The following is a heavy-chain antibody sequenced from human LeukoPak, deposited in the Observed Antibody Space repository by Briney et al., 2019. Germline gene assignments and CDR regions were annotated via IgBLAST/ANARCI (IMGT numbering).Heavy chain of an antibody. CDR3: ARRGYSYARFDP. D-gene: IGHD5-18*01. J-gene: IGHJ5*02. V-gene: IGHV1-69*05. Sequence: SVKVSCKASGGTFSSYAVSWVRQAPGQGLEWMGGIIPIFGTANYAQKFQGRVTITTDESTSTAYMELSSLRSEDTAVYYCARRGYSYARFDPWGQGTLVTVSS. CDR1: GGTFSSYA. CDR2: IIPIFGTA.